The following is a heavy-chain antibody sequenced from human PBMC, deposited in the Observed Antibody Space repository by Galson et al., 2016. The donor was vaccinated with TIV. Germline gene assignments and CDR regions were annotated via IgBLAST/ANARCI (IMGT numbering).Heavy chain of an antibody. D-gene: IGHD3-10*01. V-gene: IGHV1-8*01. Sequence: SVKVSCKASGYTFTSYDIHWVRQATGQGLEWMGWMNPNSANTGFAQKFQGRVTMTRNTSITTAYMELSSLRSEDSAVYYCAKESAFFGDLIYPLYFDLWGRGTLLTVSS. J-gene: IGHJ2*01. CDR3: AKESAFFGDLIYPLYFDL. CDR1: GYTFTSYD. CDR2: MNPNSANT.